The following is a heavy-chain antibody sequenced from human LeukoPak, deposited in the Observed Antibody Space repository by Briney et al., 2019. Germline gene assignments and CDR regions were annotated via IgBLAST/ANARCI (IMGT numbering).Heavy chain of an antibody. J-gene: IGHJ4*02. Sequence: SETLSLTWTVSGGSISSYYWSWIRQPPGKGLEWIGYIYYSGSTNYNPSLKSRVTISVDTSKNQFSLKLSSVTAADTAVYYCARQGGTYCSSTSCYTTENYFDYWGQGTLVTVSS. CDR2: IYYSGST. CDR1: GGSISSYY. D-gene: IGHD2-2*02. V-gene: IGHV4-59*08. CDR3: ARQGGTYCSSTSCYTTENYFDY.